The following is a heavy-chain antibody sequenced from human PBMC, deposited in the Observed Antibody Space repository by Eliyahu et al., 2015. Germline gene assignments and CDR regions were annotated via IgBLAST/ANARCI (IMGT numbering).Heavy chain of an antibody. CDR3: VKSTSGEVDY. J-gene: IGHJ4*02. D-gene: IGHD7-27*01. Sequence: EVQLVESGGGLVQPGGSLRLSCAASGFTFTSSWMHWVRQTPGKGLVWGSRINEDGRDTNYADSVRGRFIISRDNARDTLYLQMDSLRAEDTAVYYCVKSTSGEVDYWGQGALVTVSS. V-gene: IGHV3-74*01. CDR1: GFTFTSSW. CDR2: INEDGRDT.